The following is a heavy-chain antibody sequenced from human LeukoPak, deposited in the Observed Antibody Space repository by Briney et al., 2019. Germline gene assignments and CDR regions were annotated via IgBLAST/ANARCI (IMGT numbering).Heavy chain of an antibody. J-gene: IGHJ4*02. D-gene: IGHD3-22*01. Sequence: PSETLSLTCAVYGGSFSGYYWSWVRQAPGKGLEWVGRIKSKTDGGTTDYAAPVKGRFTISRDDSKNTLYLQMNSLKTEDTAVYYCTTVTYYYDSALDYWGQGTLVTVSS. CDR3: TTVTYYYDSALDY. V-gene: IGHV3-15*01. CDR2: IKSKTDGGTT. CDR1: GGSFSGYY.